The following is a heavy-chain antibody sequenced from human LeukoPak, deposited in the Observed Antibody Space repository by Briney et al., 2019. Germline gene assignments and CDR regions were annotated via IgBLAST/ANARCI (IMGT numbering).Heavy chain of an antibody. CDR2: IYYSGST. J-gene: IGHJ4*02. CDR1: GGSISSYY. CDR3: ARDHAF. Sequence: PSETLSLTCTVSGGSISSYYWSWIRQPPGKGLEWIGYIYYSGSTYYNPSLKSRVTISVDTSKNQFSLKLSSVTAADTAVYYCARDHAFWGQGTLVTVSS. V-gene: IGHV4-30-4*01. D-gene: IGHD3-3*02.